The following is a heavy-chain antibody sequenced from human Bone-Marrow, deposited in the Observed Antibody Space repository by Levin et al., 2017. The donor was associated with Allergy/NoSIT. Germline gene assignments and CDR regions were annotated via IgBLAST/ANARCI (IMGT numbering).Heavy chain of an antibody. CDR1: GGSISSGGYY. Sequence: PSETLSLTCTVSGGSISSGGYYWSWIRQHPGKGLEWIGYIYYSGSTYYNPSLKSRVTISVDTSKNQFSLKLSSVTAADTAVYYCARRATMTSWFDPWGQGTLVTVSS. J-gene: IGHJ5*02. CDR3: ARRATMTSWFDP. V-gene: IGHV4-31*02. CDR2: IYYSGST. D-gene: IGHD5-12*01.